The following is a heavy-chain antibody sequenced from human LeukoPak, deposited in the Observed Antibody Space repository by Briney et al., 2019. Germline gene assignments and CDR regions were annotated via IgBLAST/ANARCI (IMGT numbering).Heavy chain of an antibody. CDR2: INHSGST. V-gene: IGHV4-34*01. CDR3: ASAMIGVPDDAFDT. D-gene: IGHD3-22*01. CDR1: GGSSSGYY. J-gene: IGHJ3*02. Sequence: NPSETLSLTCAVYGGSSSGYYWSWIRQPPGKGLEWIGEINHSGSTNYNPSLKSRVTISVDTSKNQFSLKLSSVTAADTAVYYCASAMIGVPDDAFDTWGQGTMVTVSS.